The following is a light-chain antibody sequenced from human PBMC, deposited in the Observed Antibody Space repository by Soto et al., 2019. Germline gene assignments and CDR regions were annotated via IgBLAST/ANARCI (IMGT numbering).Light chain of an antibody. J-gene: IGKJ1*01. V-gene: IGKV3-15*01. CDR3: QQYNNWPLTWT. Sequence: EIVMTQSPATLSVSPGERATLSCRASQSVSSHLAWYQHKPCQAPRLLIYDASTRATDVPDRFTGSGSATEFTLTISSLQSEDFAVYYCQQYNNWPLTWTFGLGTKVEIK. CDR2: DAS. CDR1: QSVSSH.